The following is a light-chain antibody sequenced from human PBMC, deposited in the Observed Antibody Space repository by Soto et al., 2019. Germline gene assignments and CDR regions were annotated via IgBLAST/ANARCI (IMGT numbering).Light chain of an antibody. CDR2: KAS. J-gene: IGKJ2*01. V-gene: IGKV1-5*03. Sequence: DIQMTQSPSSLSASVGDRVTISCRASQSIRGRLAWYQQKPGKAPRLLIYKASSLDSGVPSRFSGSGSGTEFTLTISSLQPDDFATYYCQQYNSYSHTFGQGTKLEIK. CDR1: QSIRGR. CDR3: QQYNSYSHT.